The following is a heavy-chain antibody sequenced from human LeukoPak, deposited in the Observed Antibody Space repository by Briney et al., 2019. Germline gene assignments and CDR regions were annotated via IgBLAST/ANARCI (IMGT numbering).Heavy chain of an antibody. D-gene: IGHD6-13*01. CDR1: GYTVTSDT. CDR3: ARVTRGEAAAGILY. Sequence: ASVKVSCTASGYTVTSDTMNWVRQAPGQGLEWMGWISAYNGNTNYAQKLQGRVTMTTDTSTSTAYMELRSLRSDDTAVYYCARVTRGEAAAGILYWGQGTLVTVSS. J-gene: IGHJ4*02. V-gene: IGHV1-18*04. CDR2: ISAYNGNT.